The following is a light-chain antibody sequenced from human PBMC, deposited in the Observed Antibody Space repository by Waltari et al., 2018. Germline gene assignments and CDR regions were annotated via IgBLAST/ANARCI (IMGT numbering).Light chain of an antibody. CDR3: QQYATSALT. J-gene: IGKJ4*01. CDR2: GAS. Sequence: EIVLTQSPGTLSLSQGERATLSCTASQSVSSSYLAWYQQKPGQGPRLLIYGASIRATGIPDRFTGSGSGTDFALTISRLEPEDFAVYYCQQYATSALTFGGGTKVEI. CDR1: QSVSSSY. V-gene: IGKV3-20*01.